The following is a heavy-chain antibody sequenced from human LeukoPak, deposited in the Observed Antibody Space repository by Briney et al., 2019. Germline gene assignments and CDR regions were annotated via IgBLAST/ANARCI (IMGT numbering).Heavy chain of an antibody. D-gene: IGHD2/OR15-2a*01. Sequence: GGSMRLSCAASGFAFSSYAMSWVRQAPGKGLEWVSDISGSGGSTHYADSVKGRFTISRDNAKNSLYLQMNSLRAEDTALYYCARGRIIRGYFDYWGQGTLVTVSS. CDR2: ISGSGGST. CDR3: ARGRIIRGYFDY. CDR1: GFAFSSYA. V-gene: IGHV3-23*01. J-gene: IGHJ4*02.